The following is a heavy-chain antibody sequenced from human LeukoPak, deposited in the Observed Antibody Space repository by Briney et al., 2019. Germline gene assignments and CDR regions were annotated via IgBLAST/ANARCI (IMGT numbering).Heavy chain of an antibody. CDR2: IIPIFGTA. J-gene: IGHJ5*02. V-gene: IGHV1-69*01. CDR3: ATSGVVVVPAAIRGFGWFDP. D-gene: IGHD2-2*01. Sequence: SVKVSCKASGGTFSSYAISWVRQAPGQGLEWMGGIIPIFGTANYAQKFQGRVTITADESTSTAYMELSSLRSEDTAVYYCATSGVVVVPAAIRGFGWFDPWGQGTLVTVSS. CDR1: GGTFSSYA.